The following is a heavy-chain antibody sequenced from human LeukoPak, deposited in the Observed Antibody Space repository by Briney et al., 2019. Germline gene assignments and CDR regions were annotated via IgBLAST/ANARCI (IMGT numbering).Heavy chain of an antibody. Sequence: ASVKVSCKASGGTFSSYAISWVRQAPGEGLEWMGGIIPIFGTANYAQKFQGRVTITADESTSTAYMELSSLRSEDTAVYYCASPGYYDILTGYYNYWGQGTLVAVSS. CDR1: GGTFSSYA. J-gene: IGHJ4*02. CDR2: IIPIFGTA. D-gene: IGHD3-9*01. V-gene: IGHV1-69*13. CDR3: ASPGYYDILTGYYNY.